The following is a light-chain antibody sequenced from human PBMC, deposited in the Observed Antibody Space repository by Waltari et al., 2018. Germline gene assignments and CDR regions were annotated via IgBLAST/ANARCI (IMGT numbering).Light chain of an antibody. CDR2: KAS. J-gene: IGKJ2*01. V-gene: IGKV1-5*03. Sequence: DIQMTQFPATLSASVGDRGPITCRASQSISHWLAWFQQKPGKAPKLLIYKASTLHTGVPSRFSGSGSGSEFTLTINSLQADDFATYFCQQYDAYPYTFGQGTKLEI. CDR1: QSISHW. CDR3: QQYDAYPYT.